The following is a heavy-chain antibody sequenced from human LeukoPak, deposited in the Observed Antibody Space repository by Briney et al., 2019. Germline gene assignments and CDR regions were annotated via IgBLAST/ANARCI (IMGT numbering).Heavy chain of an antibody. CDR2: INHSGST. CDR1: GGSISSSSYY. J-gene: IGHJ4*02. Sequence: PSETLSLTCTVSGGSISSSSYYWGWIRQPPGKGLEWIGEINHSGSTNYNPSLKSRVTISLDTSKNQFSLRLSSVTAADTAVYYCARAPAAMANRYFDYWGQGTLVTVSS. V-gene: IGHV4-39*07. D-gene: IGHD5-18*01. CDR3: ARAPAAMANRYFDY.